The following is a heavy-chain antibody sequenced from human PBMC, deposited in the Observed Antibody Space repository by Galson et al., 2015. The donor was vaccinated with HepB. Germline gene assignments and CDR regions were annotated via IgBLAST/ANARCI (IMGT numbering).Heavy chain of an antibody. J-gene: IGHJ6*02. CDR1: GFTFDDYA. V-gene: IGHV3-9*01. D-gene: IGHD2-21*01. CDR2: ISWNSGSI. CDR3: AKASYYYGMDV. Sequence: SLRLSCAASGFTFDDYAMHWVRQAPGKGLEWVSGISWNSGSIGYADSVKGRFTISRDNAKNSLYLQMNSLRAEDTALYYCAKASYYYGMDVWGQGTTVTVSS.